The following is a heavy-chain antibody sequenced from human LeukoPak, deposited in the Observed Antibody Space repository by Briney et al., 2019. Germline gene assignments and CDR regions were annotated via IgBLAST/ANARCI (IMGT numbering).Heavy chain of an antibody. V-gene: IGHV3-7*01. Sequence: GGSLRLSCAASGFTFSNYWMSWVRQAPGKGLEWVANIKQDGSVKYYVASVKGRFTISRDNAKNSLYLQMNSLRAEDTAVYYCAKEVTGPFDYWGQGTLVTVSS. J-gene: IGHJ4*02. CDR1: GFTFSNYW. CDR2: IKQDGSVK. CDR3: AKEVTGPFDY. D-gene: IGHD4-11*01.